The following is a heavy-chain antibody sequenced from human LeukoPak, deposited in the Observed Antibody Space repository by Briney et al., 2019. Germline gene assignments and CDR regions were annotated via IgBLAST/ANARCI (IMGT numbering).Heavy chain of an antibody. Sequence: SETLSLTCAVYGGSFSGYYWSWNRQPPGKGLEWIGEINHSGSTNYNPSLKSRVTISVDTSKNQFSLKLSSVTAADTAVYYCAITYYDFWSGYGLDYWGQGTLVTVSS. D-gene: IGHD3-3*01. V-gene: IGHV4-34*01. CDR1: GGSFSGYY. J-gene: IGHJ4*02. CDR2: INHSGST. CDR3: AITYYDFWSGYGLDY.